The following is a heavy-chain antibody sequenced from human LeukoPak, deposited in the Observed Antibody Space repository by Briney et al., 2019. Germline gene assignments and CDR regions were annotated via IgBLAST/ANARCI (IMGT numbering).Heavy chain of an antibody. CDR3: ARFGMDAAIDY. D-gene: IGHD2-15*01. CDR1: GFTFSGYW. J-gene: IGHJ4*02. CDR2: IKQDASEK. V-gene: IGHV3-7*01. Sequence: GGSLRLSSAASGFTFSGYWMSWVRQAPGKGLEWVATIKQDASEKTYVDSVEGRFTSSRDNAKSSLFLQMDSLRAEDTAVYYCARFGMDAAIDYWGQGTLVTVSS.